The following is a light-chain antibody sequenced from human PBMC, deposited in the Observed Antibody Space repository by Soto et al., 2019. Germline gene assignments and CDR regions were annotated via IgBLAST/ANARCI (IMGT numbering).Light chain of an antibody. J-gene: IGLJ1*01. V-gene: IGLV1-51*02. CDR1: SSNIGNNY. Sequence: QSVLTQPPSVSAAPGQKVTISCSGSSSNIGNNYVSWYQQLPGTAPKLLIYENDKRPSGIPDRFSGSKSGTSATLGITGLQTGDEADYYCGAWDSSLGGYVFATGTKLTVL. CDR3: GAWDSSLGGYV. CDR2: END.